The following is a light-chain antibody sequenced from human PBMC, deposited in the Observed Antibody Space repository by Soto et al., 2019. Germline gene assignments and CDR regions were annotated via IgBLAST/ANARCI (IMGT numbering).Light chain of an antibody. CDR3: QQSYSTPWT. V-gene: IGKV1-39*01. J-gene: IGKJ1*01. Sequence: DIQMTQSPSSLSASVGDRVTITCRASQSITTYLNWYQQKPGKAPKLLIYAASSLESGVPSTLRGSGSGTNFTLTISSLQPEDFATYYWQQSYSTPWTFGQGTKVEIK. CDR2: AAS. CDR1: QSITTY.